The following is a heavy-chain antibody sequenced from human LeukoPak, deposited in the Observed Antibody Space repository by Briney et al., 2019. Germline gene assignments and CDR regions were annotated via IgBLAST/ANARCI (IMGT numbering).Heavy chain of an antibody. CDR3: ARAPVLLWFGELDFDP. CDR2: IWYDGSNK. J-gene: IGHJ5*02. V-gene: IGHV3-33*01. Sequence: GRSLRLSCAASGFTFSSYGMHWVRQAPGKGLEWVAVIWYDGSNKYYADSVKGRFTISRDNSKNTLYLQMNSLRAEDTAVYYCARAPVLLWFGELDFDPWGQGTLVTVSS. D-gene: IGHD3-10*01. CDR1: GFTFSSYG.